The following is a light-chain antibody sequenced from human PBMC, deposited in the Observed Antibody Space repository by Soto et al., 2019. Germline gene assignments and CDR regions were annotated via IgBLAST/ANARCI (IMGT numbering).Light chain of an antibody. V-gene: IGKV1-33*01. CDR1: QDISNY. CDR3: QQYDNLTPM. Sequence: DIQMTQSPSSLSASVGDRVTITCQASQDISNYLNWYQQKPGKAPKLLIYDASNLETGVPSRFSRSGSGTDFTFTISSLQPEDIATYYCQQYDNLTPMFGQGTKVEIK. CDR2: DAS. J-gene: IGKJ1*01.